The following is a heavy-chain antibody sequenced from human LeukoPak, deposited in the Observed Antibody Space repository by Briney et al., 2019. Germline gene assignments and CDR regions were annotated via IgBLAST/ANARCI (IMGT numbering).Heavy chain of an antibody. J-gene: IGHJ5*02. V-gene: IGHV3-33*06. CDR3: AKDTDYGDYVTWLDP. Sequence: PGGSLRLSCAASGFTFRSYGMHWVRQAPGKGLEWVAVIWYDGSNKYYADSVKGRFTISRDNSKNTLYLQMSSLRAEDTAVYYCAKDTDYGDYVTWLDPWGQGTLVIVSS. CDR2: IWYDGSNK. D-gene: IGHD4-17*01. CDR1: GFTFRSYG.